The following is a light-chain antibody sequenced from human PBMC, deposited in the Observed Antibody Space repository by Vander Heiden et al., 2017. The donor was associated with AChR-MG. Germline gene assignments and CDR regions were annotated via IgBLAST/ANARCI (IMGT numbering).Light chain of an antibody. J-gene: IGLJ3*02. CDR2: GNI. V-gene: IGLV1-40*01. CDR1: RSNFGAGYD. CDR3: QSYDSRLSGWV. Sequence: QPVLTQPPSVAGAPGQRVTISCTGSRSNFGAGYDVHWYQQLPGTAPKLLIFGNINRPSGVPDRFSASKSGTSASLAITGLQAEDEADYYCQSYDSRLSGWVFGGGTKVTVL.